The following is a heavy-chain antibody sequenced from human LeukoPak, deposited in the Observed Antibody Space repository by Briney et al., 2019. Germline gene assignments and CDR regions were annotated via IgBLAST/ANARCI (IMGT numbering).Heavy chain of an antibody. V-gene: IGHV4-30-2*01. J-gene: IGHJ5*02. Sequence: PSETLSLTCTVSGGSISSGGYYWSWIRQPPGKGLEWIGYIYHSGSTYYNPSLKSRVTISVDRSKNQFSLKLSSATAADTAVYYCARRVLLWFGEGVDPWGQGTLVTVSS. CDR1: GGSISSGGYY. D-gene: IGHD3-10*01. CDR3: ARRVLLWFGEGVDP. CDR2: IYHSGST.